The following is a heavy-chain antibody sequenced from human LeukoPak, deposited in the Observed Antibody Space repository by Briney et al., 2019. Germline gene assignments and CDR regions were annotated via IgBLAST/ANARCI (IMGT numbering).Heavy chain of an antibody. D-gene: IGHD3-10*01. V-gene: IGHV3-13*01. J-gene: IGHJ4*02. CDR1: GFTFRTHD. CDR2: TGTTGDT. Sequence: GGSLRLSCAASGFTFRTHDMHWVRQATGKGLEWVSGTGTTGDTYYPGSVKGRFTISREDGKNSLYLQMNSLRAGDTAVYYCASPNSLSYYYGSGSYSDLDYWGQGTLVTVSS. CDR3: ASPNSLSYYYGSGSYSDLDY.